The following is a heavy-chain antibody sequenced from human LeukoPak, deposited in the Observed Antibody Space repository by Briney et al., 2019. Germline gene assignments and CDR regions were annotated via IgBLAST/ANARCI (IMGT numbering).Heavy chain of an antibody. Sequence: PSETLSLTCTVSGGSISSYYWSWILQPPGKTLEWIGYIYYSGSTNYNPSLKSRVTISVDTSKNQFSLKLSSVSAADTAVYYCARSNDYGSGSYWFDPWGQGTLVTVSS. CDR3: ARSNDYGSGSYWFDP. J-gene: IGHJ5*02. CDR2: IYYSGST. D-gene: IGHD3-10*01. CDR1: GGSISSYY. V-gene: IGHV4-59*08.